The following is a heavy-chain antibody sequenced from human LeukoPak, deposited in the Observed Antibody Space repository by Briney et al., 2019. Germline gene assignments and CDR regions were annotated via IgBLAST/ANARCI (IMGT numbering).Heavy chain of an antibody. CDR3: AREGYYYDSSGYYWTNFDY. V-gene: IGHV3-30*01. D-gene: IGHD3-22*01. CDR2: ISYDGSNK. Sequence: GSLELFLAASWFHFSNYCLHWGRPGPGKGVEWVGVISYDGSNKYYADSVKGRFTISRDNSKNTLYLQMNSLRAEDTAVYYCAREGYYYDSSGYYWTNFDYWGQGTLVTVSS. J-gene: IGHJ4*02. CDR1: WFHFSNYC.